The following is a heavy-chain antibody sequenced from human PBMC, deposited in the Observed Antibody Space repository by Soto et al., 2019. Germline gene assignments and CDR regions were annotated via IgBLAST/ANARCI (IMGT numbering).Heavy chain of an antibody. J-gene: IGHJ6*02. CDR2: IIPIFGTA. CDR3: ARDRYSSSGFYYYYYGMDV. D-gene: IGHD6-6*01. V-gene: IGHV1-69*13. Sequence: SVKVSCKASGGTFSSYAISWVRQAPGQGLEWMGGIIPIFGTANYAQKFQGRVTITADESTSTAYMELSSLRSEDTAVYYCARDRYSSSGFYYYYYGMDVWGQGTTVTVSS. CDR1: GGTFSSYA.